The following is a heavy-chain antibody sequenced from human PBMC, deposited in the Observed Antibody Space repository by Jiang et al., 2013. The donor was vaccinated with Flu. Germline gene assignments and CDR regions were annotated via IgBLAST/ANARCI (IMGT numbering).Heavy chain of an antibody. CDR3: ARGSGSYYYYYGMDV. V-gene: IGHV3-49*02. D-gene: IGHD1-26*01. J-gene: IGHJ6*04. Sequence: SWVRQAPGKGRGVGGFIRSRAYGGTTEYAASVKGRFTISRDDSSSIADLQMNSLKSEDTAVYYCARGSGSYYYYYGMDVWGKGTTVTVSS. CDR2: IRSRAYGGTT.